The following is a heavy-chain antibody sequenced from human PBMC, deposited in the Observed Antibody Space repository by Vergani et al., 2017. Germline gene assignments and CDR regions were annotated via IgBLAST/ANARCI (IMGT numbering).Heavy chain of an antibody. CDR2: ISWNSNSI. J-gene: IGHJ5*02. CDR3: AKDLDTSSGGGWFDP. Sequence: EVQLEESGGGLVLPGRSLRLSCVASGFTSAGYAMHWVRQAPGKGLEWVSGISWNSNSIGYADSVKGRFTISRDNAKNSLYLQMNSLRAEDTALYYCAKDLDTSSGGGWFDPWGKGTLVTVSS. CDR1: GFTSAGYA. V-gene: IGHV3-9*02. D-gene: IGHD6-6*01.